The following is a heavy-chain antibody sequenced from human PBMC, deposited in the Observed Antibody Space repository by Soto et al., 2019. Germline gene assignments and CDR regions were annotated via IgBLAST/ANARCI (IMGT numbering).Heavy chain of an antibody. V-gene: IGHV5-51*01. J-gene: IGHJ4*02. D-gene: IGHD3-3*01. Sequence: PGESLKISCKATEYNFSKYLIGWVRQMPGKGLEWMGIVYPGDPDVRYNPSFEGQVTISADRSINTAYLQWASLKTSDTAIYYCARHGYDDWRRFDYWGQGTLDNVSS. CDR1: EYNFSKYL. CDR2: VYPGDPDV. CDR3: ARHGYDDWRRFDY.